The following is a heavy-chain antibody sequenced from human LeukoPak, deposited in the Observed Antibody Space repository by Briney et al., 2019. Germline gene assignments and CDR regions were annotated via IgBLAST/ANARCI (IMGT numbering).Heavy chain of an antibody. CDR2: INHSGST. Sequence: SETLSLTCAVYGGSFSGYYWSWIRQPPGKGLEWIGEINHSGSTNYNPSLKSRVTISVDTSKNQFSLKLSSVTAADTAVYYCARGVFRAGGSWYVRWGQGTLVTVSS. V-gene: IGHV4-34*01. CDR3: ARGVFRAGGSWYVR. D-gene: IGHD6-13*01. CDR1: GGSFSGYY. J-gene: IGHJ4*02.